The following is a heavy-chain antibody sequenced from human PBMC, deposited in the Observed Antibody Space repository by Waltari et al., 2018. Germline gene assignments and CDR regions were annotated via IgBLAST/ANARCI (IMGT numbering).Heavy chain of an antibody. CDR2: IWYDGSNK. J-gene: IGHJ4*02. V-gene: IGHV3-33*01. CDR1: GFTFSSYG. Sequence: QVQLVESGGGVVQPGRSLRLSCAASGFTFSSYGMHWVRQAPGKGLEWVAVIWYDGSNKYYADSVKVRFTISRDKSKNTLYLQMNSLRAEDTAVYYCAREASGIDYWGQGTLVTVSS. CDR3: AREASGIDY. D-gene: IGHD3-10*01.